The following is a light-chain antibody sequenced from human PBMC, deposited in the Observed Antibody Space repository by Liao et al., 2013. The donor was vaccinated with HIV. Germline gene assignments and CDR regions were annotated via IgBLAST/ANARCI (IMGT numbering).Light chain of an antibody. V-gene: IGLV3-1*01. CDR1: KLGDKY. Sequence: SYELTQPPSVSVSPGQTATITCFGDKLGDKYACWYQQKPGQSPVLVIYQDNKRPSGIPERFSGSNSGNTATLTISGTQAMDEADYYCQAWDSNSYVFGTGTKVTVL. CDR2: QDN. CDR3: QAWDSNSYV. J-gene: IGLJ1*01.